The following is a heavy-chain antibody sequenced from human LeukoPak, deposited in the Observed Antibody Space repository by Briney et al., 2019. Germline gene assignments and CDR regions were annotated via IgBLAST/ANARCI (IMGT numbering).Heavy chain of an antibody. CDR1: GYSISSGYY. CDR3: ARMGTGDYDSSGYFHYYYYMDV. CDR2: IYHSGST. V-gene: IGHV4-38-2*02. Sequence: SETLSLTCTVSGYSISSGYYWGWIRQPPGKGLEWIGSIYHSGSTYYNPSLKSRVTISVDTSKNQFSLKLSSVTAADTAVYYCARMGTGDYDSSGYFHYYYYMDVWGKGTTVTISS. D-gene: IGHD3-22*01. J-gene: IGHJ6*03.